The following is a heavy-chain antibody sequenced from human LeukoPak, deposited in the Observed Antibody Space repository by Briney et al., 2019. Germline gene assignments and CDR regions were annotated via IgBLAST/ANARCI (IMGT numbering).Heavy chain of an antibody. Sequence: ASVKVSCKASGYTFTSYYMHWVRQAPGQGLEWMGVIYPSGGSTSYAQKFQGRVTMTRDTSTSTVYMELSSLRSEDTAVYYCARDRSDTSSYYSHWGQGTLVTVSS. D-gene: IGHD3-22*01. CDR1: GYTFTSYY. CDR2: IYPSGGST. V-gene: IGHV1-46*01. CDR3: ARDRSDTSSYYSH. J-gene: IGHJ4*02.